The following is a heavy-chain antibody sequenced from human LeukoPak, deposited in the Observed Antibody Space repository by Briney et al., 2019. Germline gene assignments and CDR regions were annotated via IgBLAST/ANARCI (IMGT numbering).Heavy chain of an antibody. CDR2: FDPEDGET. CDR3: ATDLYYYDSSGYLLFVY. V-gene: IGHV1-24*01. J-gene: IGHJ4*02. Sequence: GASVTVSCTVSGYTLTELSMHWVRQAPGKGREWMGGFDPEDGETIYAQKFQGRVTMTEDTSTDTAYMELSSLRSEDTAVYYCATDLYYYDSSGYLLFVYWGQGTLVTVSS. D-gene: IGHD3-22*01. CDR1: GYTLTELS.